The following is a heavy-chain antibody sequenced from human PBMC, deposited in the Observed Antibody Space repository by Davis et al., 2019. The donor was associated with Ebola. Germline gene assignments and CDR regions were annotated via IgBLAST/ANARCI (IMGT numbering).Heavy chain of an antibody. J-gene: IGHJ6*02. V-gene: IGHV4-59*01. D-gene: IGHD4-17*01. CDR1: GGSITPYY. Sequence: SETLSLTCTVSGGSITPYYWSWIRQPPGKGLEWIGYIYYSGSTNYNPSLKSRVTMSVDTSKNQFSLKLSSVTAADTAVYYCARGNYGDYIVLYYYNMDVWGQGTTVTVSS. CDR3: ARGNYGDYIVLYYYNMDV. CDR2: IYYSGST.